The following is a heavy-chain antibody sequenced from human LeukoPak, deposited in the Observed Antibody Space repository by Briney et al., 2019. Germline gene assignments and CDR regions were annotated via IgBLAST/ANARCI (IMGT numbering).Heavy chain of an antibody. CDR2: IKEHGSET. CDR1: GFTFSTYW. Sequence: GGSLRLSCAASGFTFSTYWMNWVRQAPGKGLEWVASIKEHGSETYYVDSVKGRFTISRDNAKNSLYLQMNSLGAEDTAVYYCARGHYDDYEWGRGTLVTVSS. D-gene: IGHD3-16*01. CDR3: ARGHYDDYE. J-gene: IGHJ4*02. V-gene: IGHV3-7*01.